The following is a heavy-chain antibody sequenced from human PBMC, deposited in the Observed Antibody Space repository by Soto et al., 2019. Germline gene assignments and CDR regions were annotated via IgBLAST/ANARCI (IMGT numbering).Heavy chain of an antibody. Sequence: QVPLVQSGAEVKKPGASVKVSCKASGYTFTSYDINWVRQATGPGLEWMGWMNPNSGNTGYAQKFQGRVTMTRNTSISTAYMELSSLRSEDTAVYYCARRGGTMVRGTDNWFDPWGQGTLVTVSS. D-gene: IGHD3-10*01. CDR1: GYTFTSYD. CDR3: ARRGGTMVRGTDNWFDP. CDR2: MNPNSGNT. V-gene: IGHV1-8*01. J-gene: IGHJ5*02.